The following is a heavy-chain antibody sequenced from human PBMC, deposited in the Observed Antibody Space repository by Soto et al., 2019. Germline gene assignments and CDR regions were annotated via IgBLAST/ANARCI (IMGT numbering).Heavy chain of an antibody. V-gene: IGHV1-69*13. CDR3: ARDAQPYCTNGVCYTTFVY. D-gene: IGHD2-8*01. Sequence: SVKVSCKASGGTFSSYAISWVRQAPGQGLEWMGGIIPIFGTANYAQKFQGRVMITADESTSTAYMELSSLRSEDTAVYYCARDAQPYCTNGVCYTTFVYWGQGTLVTVSS. J-gene: IGHJ4*02. CDR2: IIPIFGTA. CDR1: GGTFSSYA.